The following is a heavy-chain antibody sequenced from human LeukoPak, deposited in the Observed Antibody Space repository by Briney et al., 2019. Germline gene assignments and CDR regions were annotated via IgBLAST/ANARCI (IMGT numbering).Heavy chain of an antibody. CDR2: ISGSGGST. CDR3: ARGPLAGFDY. CDR1: GFTFSSYG. J-gene: IGHJ4*02. V-gene: IGHV3-23*01. Sequence: GGTLRLSCAASGFTFSSYGMSWVRQAPGKGLEWVSGISGSGGSTYYADSVKGRFTISRDNAKNSLYLQMNSLRAEDTAVYYCARGPLAGFDYWGQGTLVTVSS. D-gene: IGHD6-19*01.